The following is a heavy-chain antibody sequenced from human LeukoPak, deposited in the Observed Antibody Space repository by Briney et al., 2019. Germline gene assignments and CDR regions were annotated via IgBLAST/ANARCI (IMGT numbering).Heavy chain of an antibody. Sequence: GASVKVSCKASGYTFTSYDINWVRQATGQGLEWMGWMNPNSGNTGYAQKFQGRVTMTRDTSTSTVYMELSSLRSEDTAVYYCARGDGAAAGQIDYWGQGTLVTVSS. D-gene: IGHD6-13*01. V-gene: IGHV1-8*01. CDR2: MNPNSGNT. J-gene: IGHJ4*02. CDR1: GYTFTSYD. CDR3: ARGDGAAAGQIDY.